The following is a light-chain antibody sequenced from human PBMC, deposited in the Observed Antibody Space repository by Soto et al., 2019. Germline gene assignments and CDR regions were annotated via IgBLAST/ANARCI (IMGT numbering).Light chain of an antibody. J-gene: IGLJ2*01. Sequence: QSVLTQPPSVSAAPGQKVTISCSGSSSNIGNNYVSWYQQLPGTAPKLLIYDNNNRPSGIPDRFSGSKSGTSATLGITGLQTGDEADYYCGTWDSILSAVVFGGGTKVTVL. CDR3: GTWDSILSAVV. V-gene: IGLV1-51*01. CDR2: DNN. CDR1: SSNIGNNY.